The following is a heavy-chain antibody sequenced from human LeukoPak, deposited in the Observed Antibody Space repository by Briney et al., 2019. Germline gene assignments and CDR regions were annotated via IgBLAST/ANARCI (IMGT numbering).Heavy chain of an antibody. Sequence: PQTLSLTCALSGDTVSCNCAAWNWIRQSPSRGLEWLGRTYYRSKWYNGYAVAVRSRITINPDTSKTQFSLQLNSVTPEDTAVYCCASSIDGYIVYWGQGTLVTVSS. J-gene: IGHJ4*02. CDR1: GDTVSCNCAA. CDR2: TYYRSKWYN. D-gene: IGHD5-24*01. V-gene: IGHV6-1*01. CDR3: ASSIDGYIVY.